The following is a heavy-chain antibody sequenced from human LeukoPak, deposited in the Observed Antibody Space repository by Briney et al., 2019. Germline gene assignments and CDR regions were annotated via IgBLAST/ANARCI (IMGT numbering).Heavy chain of an antibody. Sequence: KSGGSLRLSCAASGFTFSSYSMNWVRQAPGKGLEWVSSISSSSSYIYYADSVKGRFTISRDNAKNSLYLRMNSLRAEETAVYYCARVGFELAYGMDVWGQGTTVTVSS. CDR3: ARVGFELAYGMDV. CDR1: GFTFSSYS. V-gene: IGHV3-21*01. CDR2: ISSSSSYI. D-gene: IGHD3-10*01. J-gene: IGHJ6*02.